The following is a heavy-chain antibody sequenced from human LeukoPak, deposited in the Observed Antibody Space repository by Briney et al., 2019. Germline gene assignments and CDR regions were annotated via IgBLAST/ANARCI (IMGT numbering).Heavy chain of an antibody. CDR3: ARVGGSSSWYYFDY. J-gene: IGHJ4*02. CDR2: IYHSGST. D-gene: IGHD6-13*01. V-gene: IGHV4-30-2*01. CDR1: GGSISSGGYY. Sequence: PSETLSLTCTVSGGSISSGGYYWSWIRQPPGKGLEWIGYIYHSGSTYYNPSLKSRVTISEDRSKNQFSLKLSSVTAADTAVYYCARVGGSSSWYYFDYWGQGTLVTVSS.